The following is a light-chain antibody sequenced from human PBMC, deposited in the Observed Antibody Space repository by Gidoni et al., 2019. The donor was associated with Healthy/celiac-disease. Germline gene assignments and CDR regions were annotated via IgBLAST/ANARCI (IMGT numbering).Light chain of an antibody. Sequence: DIQMTQSPSTLSASVGDRVTITCRASQSISSWLAWYQQKPGKAPKLLIYMASSLESGVPSRFSGSGSGTEFTLTISRLQPDDFATYFCQQYNSYSRTFGQGTKVEIK. J-gene: IGKJ1*01. CDR2: MAS. CDR3: QQYNSYSRT. CDR1: QSISSW. V-gene: IGKV1-5*03.